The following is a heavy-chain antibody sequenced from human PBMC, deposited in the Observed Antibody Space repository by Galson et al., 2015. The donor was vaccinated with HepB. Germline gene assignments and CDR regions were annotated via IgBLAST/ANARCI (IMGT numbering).Heavy chain of an antibody. V-gene: IGHV4-61*02. CDR1: GGSISSGSYY. J-gene: IGHJ6*02. CDR3: ARGGYYYGSGSYYEEDYYYGMDV. Sequence: TLSLTCTVSGGSISSGSYYWSWIRQPAGKGLEWIGRIYTSGSTNYNPSLKSRVTISVDTSKNQFSLKLSSVTAADTAVYYCARGGYYYGSGSYYEEDYYYGMDVWGQGTTVTVSS. CDR2: IYTSGST. D-gene: IGHD3-10*01.